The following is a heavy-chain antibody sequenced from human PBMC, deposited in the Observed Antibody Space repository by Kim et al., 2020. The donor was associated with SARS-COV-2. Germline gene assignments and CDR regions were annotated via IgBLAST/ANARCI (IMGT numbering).Heavy chain of an antibody. J-gene: IGHJ4*02. V-gene: IGHV3-11*05. CDR2: ISSSSSYT. D-gene: IGHD3-9*01. CDR1: GFTFSDYY. CDR3: ARVWFVEPDLHFDY. Sequence: GGSLRLSCAASGFTFSDYYMSWIRQAPGKGLEWVSYISSSSSYTNYADSVKGRFTISRDNAKNSLYLQMNSLRAEDTAVYYCARVWFVEPDLHFDYWGQGTLVTVSS.